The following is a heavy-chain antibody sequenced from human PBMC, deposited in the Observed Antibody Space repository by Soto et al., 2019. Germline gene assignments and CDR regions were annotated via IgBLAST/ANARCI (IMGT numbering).Heavy chain of an antibody. CDR3: AGDRGEFLPGCWFDP. CDR2: ITAYNGNT. CDR1: GYTFTSYG. V-gene: IGHV1-18*01. J-gene: IGHJ5*02. Sequence: QVQLVQSGAEVKKPGASVKVSCKASGYTFTSYGISWVRQAPGQGLEWMGWITAYNGNTNNAQKLQGRVTRHTDTSTSKAYMELRSLRSDDTAVYYCAGDRGEFLPGCWFDPWGQGTLVTVSS. D-gene: IGHD3-16*01.